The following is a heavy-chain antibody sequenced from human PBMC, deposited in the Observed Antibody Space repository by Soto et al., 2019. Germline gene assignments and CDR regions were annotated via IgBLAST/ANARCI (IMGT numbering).Heavy chain of an antibody. CDR2: IYYSGST. CDR3: ARDVSSSWGWFDP. CDR1: GGSLSSGGYY. J-gene: IGHJ5*02. V-gene: IGHV4-31*03. D-gene: IGHD6-13*01. Sequence: PSETLSLTCTVSGGSLSSGGYYWRWIRQHPGNGLEWIGYIYYSGSTYYNRSLKSRVTISVDTSKNQFSLKLSSVTAADTAVYYCARDVSSSWGWFDPLRHGTLFTVSS.